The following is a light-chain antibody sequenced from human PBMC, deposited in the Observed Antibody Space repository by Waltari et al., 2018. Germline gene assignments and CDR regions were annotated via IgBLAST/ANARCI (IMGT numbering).Light chain of an antibody. CDR3: QHYVRLPVT. V-gene: IGKV3-20*01. CDR2: VAS. J-gene: IGKJ1*01. CDR1: QSVGRT. Sequence: EIVLTQSPGTLSLSPGERVPPSCRASQSVGRTLVWYQQKPGQAPRLLMYVASIRATGIPDRFSGSGSGTDFSLTISRLEPEDFAVYYCQHYVRLPVTFGQGTKVEIK.